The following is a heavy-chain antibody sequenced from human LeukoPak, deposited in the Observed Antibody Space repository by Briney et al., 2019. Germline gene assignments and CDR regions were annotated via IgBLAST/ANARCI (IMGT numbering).Heavy chain of an antibody. CDR2: IFYRGSS. CDR1: GGSISSGGYY. D-gene: IGHD6-19*01. V-gene: IGHV4-39*01. Sequence: SETLSLTCTASGGSISSGGYYWGWIRQPPGRGLEWIGSIFYRGSSYYNPSLKSRVTISVDTSKNQFSLKLTSVTAADAAMYYCARQYSSGWPWFDPWGQGTLVTVSS. J-gene: IGHJ5*02. CDR3: ARQYSSGWPWFDP.